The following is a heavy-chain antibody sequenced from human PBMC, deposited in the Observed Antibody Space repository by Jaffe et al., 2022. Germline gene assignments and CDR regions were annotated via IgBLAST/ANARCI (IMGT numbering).Heavy chain of an antibody. V-gene: IGHV4-61*01. CDR1: GGSVSSGSYY. Sequence: QVQLQESGPGLVKPSETLSLTCTVSGGSVSSGSYYWSWIRQPPGKGLEWIGYIYYSGSTNYNPSLKSRVTISVDTSKNQFSLKLSSVTAADTAVYYCARVGTTVTTGYFDYWGQGTLVTVSS. J-gene: IGHJ4*02. D-gene: IGHD4-17*01. CDR3: ARVGTTVTTGYFDY. CDR2: IYYSGST.